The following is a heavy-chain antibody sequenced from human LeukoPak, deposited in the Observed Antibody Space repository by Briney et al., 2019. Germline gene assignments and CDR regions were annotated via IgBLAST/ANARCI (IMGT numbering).Heavy chain of an antibody. V-gene: IGHV3-74*01. CDR2: INSDGTNT. D-gene: IGHD3-9*01. J-gene: IGHJ5*02. CDR1: GFTFSSYW. Sequence: GGSLRLSCAASGFTFSSYWMHWVRQAPGEGLVWVSRINSDGTNTGYADSVKGRFTISRDNAKNTLYLQMNSLRAEDTAVYYCARGAYDILTGYSAWGQGTLVTVSS. CDR3: ARGAYDILTGYSA.